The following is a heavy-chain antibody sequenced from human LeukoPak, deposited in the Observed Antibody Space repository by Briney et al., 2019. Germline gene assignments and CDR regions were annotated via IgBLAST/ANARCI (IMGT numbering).Heavy chain of an antibody. CDR2: IYYSGST. J-gene: IGHJ4*02. V-gene: IGHV4-39*07. CDR3: ARAGYSSGWRLIDY. D-gene: IGHD6-19*01. Sequence: SETLSLTCTVPGGSISSSSYYWGWIRQPPGKGLEWIRSIYYSGSTYYNPSLKSRVTISVDTSKNQFSLKLSSVTAADTAVYYCARAGYSSGWRLIDYWGQGTLVTVSS. CDR1: GGSISSSSYY.